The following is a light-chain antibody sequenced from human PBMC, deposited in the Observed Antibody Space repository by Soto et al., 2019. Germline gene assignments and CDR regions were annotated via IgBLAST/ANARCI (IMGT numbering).Light chain of an antibody. CDR3: MQALQKIT. J-gene: IGKJ5*01. V-gene: IGKV2-28*01. CDR2: LGS. Sequence: DIVMTQSPLSLPVTPGEPASISCRSSQSLLHRNGYNFLDWYLQKPGQSPQLLIYLGSNRASGVPDRFSGSGSDTDFTLKISRVEAEDVGVYYCMQALQKITFGQGTRLEIK. CDR1: QSLLHRNGYNF.